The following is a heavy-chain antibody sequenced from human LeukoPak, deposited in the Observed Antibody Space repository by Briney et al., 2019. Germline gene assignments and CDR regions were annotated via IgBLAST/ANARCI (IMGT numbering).Heavy chain of an antibody. CDR1: GGSISSYY. J-gene: IGHJ4*02. Sequence: SETLSLTCTVSGGSISSYYWSWIRQPAGKGLEWIGRIYTSGSTNYNPSLKGRVTISVDKSKNQFSLKLSSVTAADTAVYYCAREDLAAAGFDYWGQGTLVTVS. CDR2: IYTSGST. D-gene: IGHD6-13*01. CDR3: AREDLAAAGFDY. V-gene: IGHV4-4*07.